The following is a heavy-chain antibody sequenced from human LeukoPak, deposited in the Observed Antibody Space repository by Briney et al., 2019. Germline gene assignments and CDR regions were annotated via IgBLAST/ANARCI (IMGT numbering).Heavy chain of an antibody. V-gene: IGHV3-30-3*01. Sequence: GGSLRLSCAASGFTFSSYAMHWVRQAPGKGLEWVAVISYDGSNKYYADSVKGRFTISRDNAMNSLYLQMNSLRVEDTAVYYCARERAFDIWDQGTMVTVSS. CDR3: ARERAFDI. J-gene: IGHJ3*02. CDR2: ISYDGSNK. CDR1: GFTFSSYA.